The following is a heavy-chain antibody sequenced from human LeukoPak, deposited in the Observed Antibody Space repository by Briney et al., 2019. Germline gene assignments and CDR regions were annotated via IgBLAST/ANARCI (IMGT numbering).Heavy chain of an antibody. D-gene: IGHD2-21*02. CDR1: GYTLTELS. V-gene: IGHV1-24*01. J-gene: IGHJ4*02. Sequence: ASVKVSCKVSGYTLTELSMHWVRQAPGKGLEWMGGFDPEDGETIYAQKFQGRVTMTEDTSTDTAYMELGSLRSEDTAVYYCATALAYCGGDCYPVNFDYWGQGTLVTVSS. CDR2: FDPEDGET. CDR3: ATALAYCGGDCYPVNFDY.